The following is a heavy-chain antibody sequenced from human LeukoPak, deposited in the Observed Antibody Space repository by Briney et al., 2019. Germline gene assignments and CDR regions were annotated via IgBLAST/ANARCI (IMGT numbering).Heavy chain of an antibody. D-gene: IGHD3-3*01. CDR3: ARDPEWYFDF. J-gene: IGHJ4*02. CDR1: GCTFNTHG. V-gene: IGHV1-18*01. CDR2: ISTFNGDT. Sequence: GASVKVSCKASGCTFNTHGISWLRQAPGQGLEWMGWISTFNGDTNYAQKFRDRVTVTTDTSTSTVYMELRSLRSDDTAVYYCARDPEWYFDFWGQGTLVTVSS.